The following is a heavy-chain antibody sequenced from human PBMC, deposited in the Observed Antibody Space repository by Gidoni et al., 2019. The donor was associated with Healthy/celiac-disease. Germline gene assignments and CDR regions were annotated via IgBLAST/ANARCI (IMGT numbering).Heavy chain of an antibody. J-gene: IGHJ6*02. CDR1: GGSISSSSYY. V-gene: IGHV4-39*07. CDR3: ARDIHLGMDV. Sequence: QLQLQESGPGLVKPSETLSLTCTVSGGSISSSSYYWGWIRQPPGKGLEWIGSIYYSGSTYYNPSFKSRVTISVDTSKNQFSLKLSSVTAADTAVYYCARDIHLGMDVWGQGTTVTVSS. CDR2: IYYSGST.